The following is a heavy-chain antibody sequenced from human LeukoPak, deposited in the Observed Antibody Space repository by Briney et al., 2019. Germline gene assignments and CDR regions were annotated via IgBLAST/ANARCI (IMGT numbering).Heavy chain of an antibody. J-gene: IGHJ5*02. D-gene: IGHD5/OR15-5a*01. CDR2: ISSSGGTI. Sequence: GGSLRLSCAASRFTFSDYYMNWIRQAPGKGLEWISYISSSGGTIYYADSVKGRFTISRDNSKNTLYLQMNSLRAEDTAVYYCAREVASTYNWFDPWGQGTLVTVSS. CDR3: AREVASTYNWFDP. CDR1: RFTFSDYY. V-gene: IGHV3-11*01.